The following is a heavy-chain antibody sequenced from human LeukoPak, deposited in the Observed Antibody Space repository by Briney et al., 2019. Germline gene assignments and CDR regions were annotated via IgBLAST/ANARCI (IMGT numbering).Heavy chain of an antibody. CDR3: AREGGYSYGIDY. V-gene: IGHV4-39*02. CDR2: IYYSGST. D-gene: IGHD5-18*01. Sequence: KPPETLSLTCTVSGGSISSSSYYWGWIRQPPGKGLEWIGSIYYSGSTYYNPSLKSRVTISVDTSKNQFSLKLSSVTAADTAVYYCAREGGYSYGIDYWGQGTLVTVSS. CDR1: GGSISSSSYY. J-gene: IGHJ4*02.